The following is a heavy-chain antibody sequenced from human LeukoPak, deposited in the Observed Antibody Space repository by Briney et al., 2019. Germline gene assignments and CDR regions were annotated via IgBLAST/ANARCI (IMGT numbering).Heavy chain of an antibody. Sequence: ASVNDSCKASGYMFTGNYMHWVRQAPGQGLEWMGWINPNNGGTNYAQKFQGRVTMTRDTSISTAYMELSRLTSDDTAVYYCVRDYFRGDIVATIMDFWGQGTLVTVSS. D-gene: IGHD5-12*01. CDR2: INPNNGGT. CDR3: VRDYFRGDIVATIMDF. J-gene: IGHJ4*02. V-gene: IGHV1-2*02. CDR1: GYMFTGNY.